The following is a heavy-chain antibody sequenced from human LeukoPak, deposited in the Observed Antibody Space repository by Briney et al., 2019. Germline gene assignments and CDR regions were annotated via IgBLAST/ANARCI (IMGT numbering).Heavy chain of an antibody. CDR2: MNPNSGNT. V-gene: IGHV1-8*02. D-gene: IGHD6-13*01. Sequence: ASVKVSCKASGGTFSSYAISWVRQAPGQGLEWMGWMNPNSGNTGYAQKFQGRVTMTRNTSISTAYMELSSLRSEDTAVYYCASPKQPRNYYGMDVWGQGTTVTVSS. J-gene: IGHJ6*02. CDR3: ASPKQPRNYYGMDV. CDR1: GGTFSSYA.